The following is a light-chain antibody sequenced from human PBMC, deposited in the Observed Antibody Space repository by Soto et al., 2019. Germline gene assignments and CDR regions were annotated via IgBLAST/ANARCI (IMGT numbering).Light chain of an antibody. CDR3: QQYDNWPPWT. CDR1: QSVSSN. Sequence: EIVMTQSPATLSVSPGERATLSCRASQSVSSNLAWYQQKPGQAPRLLIYGASTRATGIPARFSGSGSGTESTLTISSLQSEDFADYYGQQYDNWPPWTFGQGTKV. J-gene: IGKJ1*01. V-gene: IGKV3-15*01. CDR2: GAS.